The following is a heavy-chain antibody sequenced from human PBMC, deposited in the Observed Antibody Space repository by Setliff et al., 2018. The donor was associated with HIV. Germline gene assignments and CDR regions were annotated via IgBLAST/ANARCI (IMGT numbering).Heavy chain of an antibody. J-gene: IGHJ3*02. CDR2: IYYSGST. CDR3: ARRGYDAFDI. V-gene: IGHV4-59*12. Sequence: PSETLSLTCSVSGGSISSYYWSWIRQPPGKGLEWIGYIYYSGSTNYNPSLKSRVTISVDTSKNQFSLKLSSVTAADTAVYYCARRGYDAFDIWGQGTMVTVSS. D-gene: IGHD2-15*01. CDR1: GGSISSYY.